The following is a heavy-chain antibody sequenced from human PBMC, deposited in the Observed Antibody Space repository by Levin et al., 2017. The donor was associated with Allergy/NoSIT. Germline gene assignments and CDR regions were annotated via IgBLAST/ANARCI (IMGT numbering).Heavy chain of an antibody. CDR3: ARDKVVPAAIRSGGAYYGMDV. Sequence: GGSLRLSCAASGFTFSSYEMNWVRQAPGKGLEWVSYISSSGSTIYYADSVKGRFTISRDNAKNSLYLQMNSLRAEDTAVYYCARDKVVPAAIRSGGAYYGMDVWGQGTTVTVSS. V-gene: IGHV3-48*03. D-gene: IGHD2-2*02. CDR1: GFTFSSYE. J-gene: IGHJ6*02. CDR2: ISSSGSTI.